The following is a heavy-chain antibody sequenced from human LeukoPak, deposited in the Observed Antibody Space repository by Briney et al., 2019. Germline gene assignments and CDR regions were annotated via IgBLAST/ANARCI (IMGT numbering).Heavy chain of an antibody. V-gene: IGHV3-7*01. Sequence: GGSLRLSCATSGFTFSSILMSWVRQAPGKGLAWVANIKHDGSETNYVDSVKGRFTISRDNDKNSLHLQMNSLRVEDTAVCYCAKNGGPHGMDVWGQGTTVTVSS. CDR2: IKHDGSET. CDR1: GFTFSSIL. D-gene: IGHD3-16*01. J-gene: IGHJ6*02. CDR3: AKNGGPHGMDV.